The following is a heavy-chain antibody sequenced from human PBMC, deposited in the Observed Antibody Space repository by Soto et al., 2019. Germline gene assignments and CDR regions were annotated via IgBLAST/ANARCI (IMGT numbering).Heavy chain of an antibody. V-gene: IGHV5-51*01. D-gene: IGHD6-19*01. CDR2: VHPGDSET. CDR1: GYTFTYYW. CDR3: ARPRESSAWYYFDQ. Sequence: EVQLMQSGAEMKKAGEPLKISCKGSGYTFTYYWIGWVRQKPGEGLEWMGIVHPGDSETRYSPSFLGQVTISADKSTNTAYLQWSSLQASDSALHFCARPRESSAWYYFDQWGQGTQVTVSP. J-gene: IGHJ4*02.